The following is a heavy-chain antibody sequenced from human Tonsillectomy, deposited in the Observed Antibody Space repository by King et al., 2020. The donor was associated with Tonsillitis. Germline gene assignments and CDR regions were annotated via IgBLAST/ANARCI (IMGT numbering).Heavy chain of an antibody. CDR1: GYNFIGYY. CDR3: ASDPRPGNSVWSFLSRSGPVFDF. V-gene: IGHV1-2*02. Sequence: VQLVESGDEVKKTGASMKVSCKASGYNFIGYYIHWLRQAPGKGPEWMGYSNPNGPDTKYAQKFQARVTMTRDTSIDTAYMEMTRLTSDDTAVYYCASDPRPGNSVWSFLSRSGPVFDFWGLGPLLSVSS. D-gene: IGHD5/OR15-5a*01. CDR2: SNPNGPDT. J-gene: IGHJ4*02.